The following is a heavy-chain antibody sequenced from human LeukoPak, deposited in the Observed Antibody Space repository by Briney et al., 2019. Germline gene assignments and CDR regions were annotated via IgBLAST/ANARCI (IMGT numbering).Heavy chain of an antibody. D-gene: IGHD3-10*01. CDR3: ARGGNYYGSGSYYNNWFDP. CDR2: INHSGST. J-gene: IGHJ5*02. CDR1: GGSFSGYS. V-gene: IGHV4-34*01. Sequence: SETLSLTCAVYGGSFSGYSWSWIRQPPGKGLEWIGEINHSGSTNYNPSLKSRVTISVDTSKNQFSLKLSSVTAADTAVYYCARGGNYYGSGSYYNNWFDPWGQGTLVTVSS.